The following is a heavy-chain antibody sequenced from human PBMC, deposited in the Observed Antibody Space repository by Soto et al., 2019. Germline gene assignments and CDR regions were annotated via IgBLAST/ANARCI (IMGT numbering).Heavy chain of an antibody. V-gene: IGHV3-21*01. CDR3: ARAGDSSGYTLDY. D-gene: IGHD3-22*01. J-gene: IGHJ4*02. Sequence: EVQLVESGGGLVKPGGSLRLSCAASGFTFSSYSMNWVRQAPGKGLEWVSSISSSSSYIYYADSVKGRFTISRDNVKNSLYLQMNSLRAEDTAVYYCARAGDSSGYTLDYWGQGTLVTVSS. CDR1: GFTFSSYS. CDR2: ISSSSSYI.